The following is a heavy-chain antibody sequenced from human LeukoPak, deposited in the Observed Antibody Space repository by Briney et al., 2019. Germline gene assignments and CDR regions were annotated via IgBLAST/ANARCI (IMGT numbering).Heavy chain of an antibody. CDR3: VRDGGVSGYDLLDY. D-gene: IGHD5-12*01. CDR1: GFTFSNYC. CDR2: INQDGSEE. J-gene: IGHJ4*02. Sequence: GGSLRLSCAASGFTFSNYCMTWVRQAPGKGLEWMAHINQDGSEEHNMDSVKARFTLVRDTAKNSLSLQMNSLSAEETAVYYCVRDGGVSGYDLLDYWGRGTLVTVSS. V-gene: IGHV3-7*01.